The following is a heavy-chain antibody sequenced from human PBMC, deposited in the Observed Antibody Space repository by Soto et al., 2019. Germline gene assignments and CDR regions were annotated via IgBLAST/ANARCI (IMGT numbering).Heavy chain of an antibody. V-gene: IGHV3-30*18. CDR1: GFTFSSYG. Sequence: GSLRLACAASGFTFSSYGMHWVRQAPGKGLGWVAVISYDGSNKYYADSVKGRFTISRDNSKNTLYLQMNSLRAEDTAVYYCAKELLEVPVAFDIWGQGTMVTVSS. CDR3: AKELLEVPVAFDI. CDR2: ISYDGSNK. J-gene: IGHJ3*02. D-gene: IGHD3-10*01.